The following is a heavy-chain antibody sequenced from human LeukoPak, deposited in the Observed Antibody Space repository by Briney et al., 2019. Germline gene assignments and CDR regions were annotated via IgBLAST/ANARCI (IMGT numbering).Heavy chain of an antibody. D-gene: IGHD1-14*01. V-gene: IGHV4-34*01. CDR3: ARGGIGRYFDY. CDR2: INHSGST. Sequence: PSETLSLTCAVYGGSFSGYYWRSSRRHPGEGREWIGEINHSGSTNYNPSLKSRVTISVDTSKNQFSLKLSSVTAADTAVYYCARGGIGRYFDYWGQGTLVTVSS. J-gene: IGHJ4*02. CDR1: GGSFSGYY.